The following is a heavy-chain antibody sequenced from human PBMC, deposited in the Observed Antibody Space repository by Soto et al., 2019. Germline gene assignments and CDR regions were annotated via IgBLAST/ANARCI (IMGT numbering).Heavy chain of an antibody. CDR2: ISDSGSSI. V-gene: IGHV3-11*01. CDR3: ARDTAFINSGFCDA. Sequence: GVSLRLSCSAAGFTFSAYYRNWLRASPGKGLEWVSYISDSGSSIFYADSVKGRFTISRDSARKSLYLHMSSLRVEDTAGDDCARDTAFINSGFCDAWGQGTPVNVSA. J-gene: IGHJ5*02. CDR1: GFTFSAYY. D-gene: IGHD3-22*01.